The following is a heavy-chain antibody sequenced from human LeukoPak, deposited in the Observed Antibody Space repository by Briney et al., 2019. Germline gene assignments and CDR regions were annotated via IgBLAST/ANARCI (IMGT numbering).Heavy chain of an antibody. CDR2: ISYDGSNK. CDR3: AKDLGSSSWYGDY. Sequence: GGSLRLSCAASGFTFSSYGMHWVRQAPGKGLEWVAVISYDGSNKYYADSVKGRFTISRDNSKNTLYLQMNSLRAEDTAVYYCAKDLGSSSWYGDYWGQGTLVTVSS. D-gene: IGHD6-13*01. CDR1: GFTFSSYG. V-gene: IGHV3-30*18. J-gene: IGHJ4*02.